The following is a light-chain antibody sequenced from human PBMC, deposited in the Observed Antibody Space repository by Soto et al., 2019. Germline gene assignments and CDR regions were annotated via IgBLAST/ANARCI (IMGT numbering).Light chain of an antibody. Sequence: DVQMTQSPSSLSASVGDRVTITCRASHSISNYLNWYQQKPGKAPKLLIYAASSLQSGVPSRFSGSGSGTDFTLTISSLQPEDVATYHCQQSHSTPYTFGQGTKLEIK. CDR3: QQSHSTPYT. V-gene: IGKV1-39*01. CDR2: AAS. CDR1: HSISNY. J-gene: IGKJ2*01.